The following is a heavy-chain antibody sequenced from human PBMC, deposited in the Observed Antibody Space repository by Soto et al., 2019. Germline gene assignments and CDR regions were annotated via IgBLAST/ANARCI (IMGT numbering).Heavy chain of an antibody. J-gene: IGHJ4*02. CDR1: GYTFTGYY. D-gene: IGHD2-2*01. V-gene: IGHV1-2*04. CDR2: INPNSGGT. Sequence: GASVKVSCKASGYTFTGYYMHWVRQAPGQGLEWMGWINPNSGGTNYAQKFQGWVTMTRDTSISTAYMELSRLRSDDTAVYYCARDLGYCISTSCYATTSFDYWGQGTLVTVSS. CDR3: ARDLGYCISTSCYATTSFDY.